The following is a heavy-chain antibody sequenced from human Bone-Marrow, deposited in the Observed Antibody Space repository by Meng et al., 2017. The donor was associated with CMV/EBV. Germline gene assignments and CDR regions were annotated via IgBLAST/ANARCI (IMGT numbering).Heavy chain of an antibody. CDR2: IRYDESNK. CDR1: GFTFSSYG. D-gene: IGHD1-26*01. CDR3: AKDSVGATTP. V-gene: IGHV3-30*02. Sequence: GESLKISCTASGFTFSSYGMHWVRQAPGKGLEWVAFIRYDESNKYYADSVKGRFTISRDNSKNTLYLQMNSLRAEDTAVYYCAKDSVGATTPWGQGTLVTVSS. J-gene: IGHJ5*02.